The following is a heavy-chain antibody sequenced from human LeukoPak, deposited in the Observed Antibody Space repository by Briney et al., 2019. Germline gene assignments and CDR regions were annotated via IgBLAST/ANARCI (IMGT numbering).Heavy chain of an antibody. CDR2: IKQDGSEK. CDR3: ARGGYSYGTPHDAFDI. Sequence: PGGSLRLSCAASGFTFSSYSMSWVRQAPGKGLEGVANIKQDGSEKYYVDSVKGRFTISRDNAKNSLYLQVNSLRAEDTAVYYCARGGYSYGTPHDAFDIWGQGTMVTVSS. D-gene: IGHD5-18*01. CDR1: GFTFSSYS. J-gene: IGHJ3*02. V-gene: IGHV3-7*01.